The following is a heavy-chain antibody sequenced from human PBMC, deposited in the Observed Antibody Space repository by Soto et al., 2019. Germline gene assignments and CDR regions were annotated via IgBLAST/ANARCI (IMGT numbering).Heavy chain of an antibody. CDR1: QISFSSYW. J-gene: IGHJ4*02. D-gene: IGHD3-10*01. V-gene: IGHV3-7*03. CDR3: ARVDYYGSGSPTLGY. CDR2: INQDGSEK. Sequence: GGSLRLSCVVSQISFSSYWMTWVRQAPGKGLECVANINQDGSEKYYEDSVKGRFTISRDNAKNSLYLQMNSLRAEDTAVYYCARVDYYGSGSPTLGYWGQGTLVTVSS.